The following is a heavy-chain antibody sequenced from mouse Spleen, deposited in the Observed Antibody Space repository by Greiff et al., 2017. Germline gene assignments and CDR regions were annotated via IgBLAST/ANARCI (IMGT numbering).Heavy chain of an antibody. CDR3: ARSYSYYSLDY. CDR1: GYTFTSYW. CDR2: IHPNSGST. D-gene: IGHD2-12*01. Sequence: VQLQQPGAELVKPGASVKLSCKASGYTFTSYWMHWVKQRPGQGLEWIGMIHPNSGSTNYNEKFKSKATLTVDKSSSTAYMQLSSLTSEDSAVYYCARSYSYYSLDYWGQGTTLTVSS. J-gene: IGHJ2*01. V-gene: IGHV1-64*01.